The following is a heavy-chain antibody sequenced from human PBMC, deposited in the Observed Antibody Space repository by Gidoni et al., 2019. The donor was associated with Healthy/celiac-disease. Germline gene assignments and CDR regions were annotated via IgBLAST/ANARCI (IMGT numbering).Heavy chain of an antibody. J-gene: IGHJ6*02. V-gene: IGHV4-34*01. D-gene: IGHD5-18*01. CDR3: ARGFTAMVIYYYYYGMDV. CDR1: GGSFSGYY. Sequence: QVQLQQWGAGLLKPSETLSLPCAVYGGSFSGYYWSWIRQPPGKGLEWIGEINHSGSTNYNPSLKSRVTISVDTSKNQFSLKLSSVTAADTAVYYCARGFTAMVIYYYYYGMDVWGQGTTVTVSS. CDR2: INHSGST.